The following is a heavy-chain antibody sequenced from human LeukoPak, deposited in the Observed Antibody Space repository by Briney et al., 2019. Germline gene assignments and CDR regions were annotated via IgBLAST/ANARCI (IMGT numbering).Heavy chain of an antibody. CDR3: AGSSINILAQH. J-gene: IGHJ1*01. CDR1: GFIVSNNY. D-gene: IGHD3-10*01. V-gene: IGHV3-66*01. Sequence: GGSLRLSCAASGFIVSNNYMSWVRQAPGKGLEWVSVIYSGGNTYYADSVKGRFAISRDNSKNTLYLQMNNWRAEDTAVYYCAGSSINILAQHWGQGTLVTVSS. CDR2: IYSGGNT.